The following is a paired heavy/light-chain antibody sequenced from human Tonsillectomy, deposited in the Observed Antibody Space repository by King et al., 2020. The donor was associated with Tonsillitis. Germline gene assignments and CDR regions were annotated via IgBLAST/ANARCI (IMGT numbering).Heavy chain of an antibody. V-gene: IGHV3-20*01. Sequence: EVHLVESGGGVVRPGGSLRLSCAASGFTFDDYGMSWVRQAPGKGLEWVSGITWNGGSTSYADSVKGRFTISRDNAKNSLYLQMNSLRAEDTAFYHCARAGRWLLHHLGYWGQGTLVTVSS. D-gene: IGHD1-26*01. J-gene: IGHJ4*02. CDR1: GFTFDDYG. CDR3: ARAGRWLLHHLGY. CDR2: ITWNGGST.
Light chain of an antibody. CDR1: NSDVGGYNY. CDR2: DVT. V-gene: IGLV2-14*01. CDR3: NSPTSSNTVV. Sequence: QSALTQPASVSGSPGQSITISCTGTNSDVGGYNYVSWYQQHPGRAPKLMIYDVTNRPLGVSDRFSGSKSGNTASLIISGLQPEDEADYYCNSPTSSNTVVFGGGTKLTVL. J-gene: IGLJ3*02.